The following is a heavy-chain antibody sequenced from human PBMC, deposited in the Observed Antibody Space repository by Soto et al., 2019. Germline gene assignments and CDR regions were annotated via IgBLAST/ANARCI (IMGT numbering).Heavy chain of an antibody. V-gene: IGHV6-1*01. CDR1: GDSVSSNSAG. CDR3: ARATAAHRGDWFDS. Sequence: QVRLQQSGPGLVKPSQTLSLTCAISGDSVSSNSAGWNWIRQSPSRGLEWLGRTYYRSKWYNDYALSLRGRITINPDTSRNQFSLQLYSVSPDDTAVYYCARATAAHRGDWFDSWGQGTLVTVSS. D-gene: IGHD6-13*01. J-gene: IGHJ5*01. CDR2: TYYRSKWYN.